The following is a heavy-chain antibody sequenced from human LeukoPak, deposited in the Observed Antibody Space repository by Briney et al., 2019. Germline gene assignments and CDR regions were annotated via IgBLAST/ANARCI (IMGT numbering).Heavy chain of an antibody. V-gene: IGHV1-2*02. CDR2: INPNSGGT. J-gene: IGHJ3*02. D-gene: IGHD4-17*01. CDR1: GYTFTGYY. CDR3: ARDRIRGVDYGFAAFDI. Sequence: ASVKVSCKASGYTFTGYYMHWVRQAPGQGLEWMGWINPNSGGTNYVQKFQGRVTMTRDTSISTAYMELRSLRSDDTAVYYCARDRIRGVDYGFAAFDIWGQGTMVTVSS.